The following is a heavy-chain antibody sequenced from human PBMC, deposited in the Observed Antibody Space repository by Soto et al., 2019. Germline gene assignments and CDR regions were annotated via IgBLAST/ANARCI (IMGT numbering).Heavy chain of an antibody. Sequence: QVQLVQSGAEVKKPGSSVKVSCKASGGTFSSYAIIWVRQAPGQGLEWMGGIIPIFGTANYAQKFQGRVTITADESTRTAYMELSSLRSEDTAVYYCARGVVPAAPGYYYYGMDVWGQGTTVTVSS. CDR2: IIPIFGTA. CDR3: ARGVVPAAPGYYYYGMDV. D-gene: IGHD2-2*01. J-gene: IGHJ6*02. V-gene: IGHV1-69*01. CDR1: GGTFSSYA.